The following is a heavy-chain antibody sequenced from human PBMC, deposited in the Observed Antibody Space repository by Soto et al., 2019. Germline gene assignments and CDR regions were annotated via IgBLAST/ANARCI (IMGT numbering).Heavy chain of an antibody. D-gene: IGHD3-22*01. CDR3: ARENGIRYYYDSSGYYRPNWFDP. CDR1: GGSFSGYY. J-gene: IGHJ5*02. V-gene: IGHV4-34*01. Sequence: SETLSLTCAVYGGSFSGYYWSWIRQPPGKGLEWIGEINHSGSTNYNPSLKSRVTISVDTSKNQFSLKLSSVTAADTAVYYCARENGIRYYYDSSGYYRPNWFDPWGQGTLVTVSS. CDR2: INHSGST.